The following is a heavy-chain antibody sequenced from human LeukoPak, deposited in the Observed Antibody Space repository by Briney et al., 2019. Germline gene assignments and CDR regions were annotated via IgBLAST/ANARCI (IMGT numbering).Heavy chain of an antibody. D-gene: IGHD6-6*01. Sequence: SETLSLTCAVYGGSFSGYYWSWIRQPPGKGLEWIGEINHGGSTNYNPSLKSRVTISVDTSKNQSSLKLSSVTAADTAVYYCARGSSYGHWGQGTLVTVSS. V-gene: IGHV4-34*01. CDR3: ARGSSYGH. CDR2: INHGGST. CDR1: GGSFSGYY. J-gene: IGHJ1*01.